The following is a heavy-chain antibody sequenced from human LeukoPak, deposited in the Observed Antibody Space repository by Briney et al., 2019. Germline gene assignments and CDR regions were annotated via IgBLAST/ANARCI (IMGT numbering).Heavy chain of an antibody. V-gene: IGHV1-2*02. J-gene: IGHJ6*03. Sequence: ASVKVSCKASGYTFTGYYMHWVRQAPGQGLEWMGWINPNSGGTNYAQKLQGRVTMTTDTSTSTAYMELRSLRSDDTAVYYCARVVPAANYYYYVDVWGKGTTVTISS. CDR1: GYTFTGYY. CDR3: ARVVPAANYYYYVDV. CDR2: INPNSGGT. D-gene: IGHD2-2*01.